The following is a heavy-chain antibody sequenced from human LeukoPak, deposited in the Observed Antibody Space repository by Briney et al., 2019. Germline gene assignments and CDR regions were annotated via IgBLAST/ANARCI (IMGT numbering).Heavy chain of an antibody. CDR3: AKDQDYSKLWFDYYYYGMDV. CDR1: GFTFSDYY. CDR2: ISYDGSNK. Sequence: PGGSLRLSCAASGFTFSDYYMSWIRQAPGKGLEWVAVISYDGSNKYYADSVKGRFTISRDNSKNTLYLQMNSLRAEDTAVYYCAKDQDYSKLWFDYYYYGMDVWGQGTTVTVSS. D-gene: IGHD4-11*01. J-gene: IGHJ6*02. V-gene: IGHV3-30*18.